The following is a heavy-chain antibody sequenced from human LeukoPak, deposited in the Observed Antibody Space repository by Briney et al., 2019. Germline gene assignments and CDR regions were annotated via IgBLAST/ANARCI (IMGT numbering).Heavy chain of an antibody. CDR3: ARGPNSNWSGLDF. J-gene: IGHJ4*02. Sequence: GGSLRLSCVASGFTFSNYAMGWVRQAPGKRPEWVSSLTDSGGTTYYVDSVKGRFAISRDNSKNTLYLHMNSLRAEDTAVYYCARGPNSNWSGLDFWGQGTLLTVSS. V-gene: IGHV3-23*01. CDR1: GFTFSNYA. CDR2: LTDSGGTT. D-gene: IGHD6-6*01.